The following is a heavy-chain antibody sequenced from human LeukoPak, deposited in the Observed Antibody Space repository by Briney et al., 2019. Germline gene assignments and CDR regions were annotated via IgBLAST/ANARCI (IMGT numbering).Heavy chain of an antibody. V-gene: IGHV3-74*01. CDR1: GFTFSGYW. CDR2: INSDGSIT. CDR3: TSLDY. Sequence: GGSLRLSCAASGFTFSGYWMHGVRHAPGKGLVWVSRINSDGSITTYADSVKGRFTISRDNARNTLYLQMNSLRAEDTAVYYCTSLDYWGQGTLVSVSS. J-gene: IGHJ4*02.